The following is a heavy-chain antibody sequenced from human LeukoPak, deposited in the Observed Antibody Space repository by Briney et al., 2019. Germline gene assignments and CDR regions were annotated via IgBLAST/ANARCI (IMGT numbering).Heavy chain of an antibody. V-gene: IGHV1-69*02. Sequence: SVKVSCKASGGTFSSYTISWVRQAPGQGLEWVGRIIPILGIANYAQKFQGRVTITADKSTSTAYMELSSLRSEDTAVYYCARGTASAASDAFDIWGQGTMVTVSS. D-gene: IGHD1-1*01. CDR1: GGTFSSYT. CDR3: ARGTASAASDAFDI. J-gene: IGHJ3*02. CDR2: IIPILGIA.